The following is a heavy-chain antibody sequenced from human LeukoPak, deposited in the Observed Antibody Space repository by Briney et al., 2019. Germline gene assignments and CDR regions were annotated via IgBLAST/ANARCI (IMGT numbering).Heavy chain of an antibody. Sequence: GGSLRLSCAASGFTFSDYHMSWIRQASGKGLEWVSYISSSGGTISYADSVKGRFTISRDNAKKSLYLQMNSLRAEDTAEYYCARDTYSGTYLDYWGQGTLVTVSS. CDR3: ARDTYSGTYLDY. CDR2: ISSSGGTI. J-gene: IGHJ4*02. V-gene: IGHV3-11*01. D-gene: IGHD1-26*01. CDR1: GFTFSDYH.